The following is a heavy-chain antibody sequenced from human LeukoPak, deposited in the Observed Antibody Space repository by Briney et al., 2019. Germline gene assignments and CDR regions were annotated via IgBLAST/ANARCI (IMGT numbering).Heavy chain of an antibody. Sequence: GGSLRLSCAASGVTVSSNYMSWVRQAPGKGLEWVSVIYSGGSTYYADSVKGRFTLSRDISKNTLYLQMNSLRAEDTAVCYCARDHYDSSAYYHDYWGQGTLVTVSS. D-gene: IGHD3-22*01. V-gene: IGHV3-66*01. CDR2: IYSGGST. J-gene: IGHJ4*02. CDR3: ARDHYDSSAYYHDY. CDR1: GVTVSSNY.